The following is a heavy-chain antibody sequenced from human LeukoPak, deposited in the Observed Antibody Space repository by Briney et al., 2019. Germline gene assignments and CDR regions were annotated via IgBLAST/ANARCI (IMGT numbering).Heavy chain of an antibody. CDR3: ARESSGVGYIYGYFY. V-gene: IGHV1-2*02. Sequence: ASVKVSCKASGYTFTSYDINWVRQAPGQGLEWMGWIIPNSGVTNYAQKFRGRVTMTRDTSISTAYMELTRLRSDDTAVYYCARESSGVGYIYGYFYWGQGTLVTVSS. D-gene: IGHD5-18*01. J-gene: IGHJ4*02. CDR2: IIPNSGVT. CDR1: GYTFTSYD.